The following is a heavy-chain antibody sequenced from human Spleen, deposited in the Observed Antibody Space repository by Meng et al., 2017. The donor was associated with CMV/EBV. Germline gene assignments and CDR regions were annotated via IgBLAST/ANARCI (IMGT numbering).Heavy chain of an antibody. CDR3: ARVTYSTIDY. J-gene: IGHJ4*02. CDR1: GGSIRSNNW. D-gene: IGHD1-26*01. V-gene: IGHV4-4*02. Sequence: SETLSLTCAVSGGSIRSNNWWSWVRHPPGKGLEWIGEIYHSGTTNDNPSLKSRVTILVDKSKNQFSLNLSSVTAADTALYYCARVTYSTIDYWGQGTLVTVSS. CDR2: IYHSGTT.